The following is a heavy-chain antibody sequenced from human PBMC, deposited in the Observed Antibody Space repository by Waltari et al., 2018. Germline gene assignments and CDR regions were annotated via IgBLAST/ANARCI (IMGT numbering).Heavy chain of an antibody. Sequence: EVQLLETGGASIQPGGSLRLACAASGLRGRGSFMSWVRQAPGKGLEWVSFIYSDETTYYADSVKGRFTISGDASKNTLYLQMDSLRAEDTAVYYCARDYAALWFYYWGQGTLVTVSS. CDR1: GLRGRGSF. CDR3: ARDYAALWFYY. V-gene: IGHV3-53*02. CDR2: IYSDETT. D-gene: IGHD3-10*01. J-gene: IGHJ4*02.